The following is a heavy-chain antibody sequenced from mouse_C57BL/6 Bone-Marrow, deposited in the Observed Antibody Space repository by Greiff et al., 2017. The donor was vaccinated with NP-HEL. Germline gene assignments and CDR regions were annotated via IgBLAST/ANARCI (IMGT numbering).Heavy chain of an antibody. V-gene: IGHV1-15*01. CDR1: GYTFTDYE. Sequence: QVQLKESGAELVRPGASVTLSCKASGYTFTDYEMHWVKQTPVHGLEWIGAIDPETGGTAYNQKFKGKAILTADKSPSTAYMELRSLTSEDSAVYYCTRNWEGEYYFDYWGQGTTLTVSS. CDR3: TRNWEGEYYFDY. J-gene: IGHJ2*01. CDR2: IDPETGGT. D-gene: IGHD4-1*01.